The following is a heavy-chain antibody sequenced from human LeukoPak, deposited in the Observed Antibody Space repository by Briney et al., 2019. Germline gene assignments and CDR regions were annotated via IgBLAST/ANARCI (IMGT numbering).Heavy chain of an antibody. CDR3: AKDYYDSSGYGNYFDY. D-gene: IGHD3-22*01. J-gene: IGHJ4*02. CDR1: GFTFSSYW. Sequence: GGSLRLSCAASGFTFSSYWMHWVRQAPGKGLVWVSRINTDGSSTSYADSVKGRFTISRDNAKNSLYLQMNSLRAEDTALYYCAKDYYDSSGYGNYFDYWGQGTPVTVSS. CDR2: INTDGSST. V-gene: IGHV3-74*01.